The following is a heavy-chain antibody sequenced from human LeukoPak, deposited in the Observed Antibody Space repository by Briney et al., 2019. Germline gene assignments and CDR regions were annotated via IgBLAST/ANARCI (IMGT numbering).Heavy chain of an antibody. CDR3: ARPHYESSGLYVDAFDI. J-gene: IGHJ3*02. CDR2: INPNSGGT. CDR1: GGTFSSYA. Sequence: ASVKVSCKASGGTFSSYAISWVRQAPGQGLEWMGRINPNSGGTTYAQKFQGRVTMTRDTSIGTAYKELSSLRSDDTAVYYCARPHYESSGLYVDAFDIWGQGTMVTVSS. V-gene: IGHV1-2*06. D-gene: IGHD3-22*01.